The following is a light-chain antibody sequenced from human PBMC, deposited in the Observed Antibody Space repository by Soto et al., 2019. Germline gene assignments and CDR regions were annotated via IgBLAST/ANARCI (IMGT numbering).Light chain of an antibody. CDR1: QSVAGSS. J-gene: IGKJ4*01. CDR2: GAS. Sequence: EIVLTQSPGTLSLSPGETATLSCRASQSVAGSSLAWYQQKPGQAPRLLIYGASSRATGVPDRFGGRGSGTDFTLTISRLEPEDFAVYYCQQFSSYPLTFGGGTKVEIK. V-gene: IGKV3-20*01. CDR3: QQFSSYPLT.